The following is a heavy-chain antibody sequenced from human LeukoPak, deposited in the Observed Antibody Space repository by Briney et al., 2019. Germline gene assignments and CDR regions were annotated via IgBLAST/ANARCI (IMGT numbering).Heavy chain of an antibody. D-gene: IGHD3-10*01. Sequence: GGSLRLSCAASGFTFSSYAMSWVRQAPGKGLEWVSAISGSGGSTYYADSVKGRFTISRDNSKNTLYLQMKSLRAEDTAVYYCAKLGWGGVRGVIRGFYFDYWGQGTLVTVSS. V-gene: IGHV3-23*01. CDR3: AKLGWGGVRGVIRGFYFDY. CDR1: GFTFSSYA. CDR2: ISGSGGST. J-gene: IGHJ4*02.